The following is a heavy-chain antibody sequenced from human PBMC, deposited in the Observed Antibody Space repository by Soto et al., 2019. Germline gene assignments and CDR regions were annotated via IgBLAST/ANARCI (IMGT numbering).Heavy chain of an antibody. CDR3: AKAQYYSGGSCYGWGDAFDI. CDR1: RFPFSNYA. Sequence: PGGSLRLSCAASRFPFSNYAMNWVRQAPGKGLAWVSAISESSGRTYYADSVKGRFTVSREDSKNTLYLQMNSLRAEDTAVYYWAKAQYYSGGSCYGWGDAFDIWGQGAMVTVSS. CDR2: ISESSGRT. D-gene: IGHD2-15*01. V-gene: IGHV3-23*01. J-gene: IGHJ3*02.